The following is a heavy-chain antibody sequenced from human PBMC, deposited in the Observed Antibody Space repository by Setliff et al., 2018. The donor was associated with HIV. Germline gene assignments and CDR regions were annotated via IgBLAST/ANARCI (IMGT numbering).Heavy chain of an antibody. D-gene: IGHD6-13*01. Sequence: SVKVSCKASGGTFSSYAISWVRQAPGQGLEWMGGIMPMYNIPAYAQKFQGRVTFTADESTSTAYMELSSLSSEDTAVYYCARDQTGVAAAAFGGGSAWSDEGFDIWGQGTMVTVSS. CDR2: IMPMYNIP. J-gene: IGHJ3*02. CDR3: ARDQTGVAAAAFGGGSAWSDEGFDI. V-gene: IGHV1-69*13. CDR1: GGTFSSYA.